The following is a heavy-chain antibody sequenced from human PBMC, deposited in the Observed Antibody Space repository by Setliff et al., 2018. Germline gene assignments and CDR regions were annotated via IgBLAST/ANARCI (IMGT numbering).Heavy chain of an antibody. Sequence: PSETLSLTCIVSGGYIGGTSYYWGWIRQPPGKGLEWIGSIHFRGTTYYNPSLNSQVTISVDTSKNQFSLNLNSVTAADTAVYYCARVGVTSGWAYWGLGTLVTVSS. J-gene: IGHJ4*02. D-gene: IGHD6-19*01. CDR3: ARVGVTSGWAY. CDR2: IHFRGTT. V-gene: IGHV4-39*01. CDR1: GGYIGGTSYY.